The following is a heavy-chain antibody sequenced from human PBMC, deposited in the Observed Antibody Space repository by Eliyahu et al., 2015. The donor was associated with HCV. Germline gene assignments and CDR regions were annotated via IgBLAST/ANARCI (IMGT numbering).Heavy chain of an antibody. J-gene: IGHJ5*02. Sequence: QVQLVQSGAEVKKPGASVKVSCKASGYTFTGNNMPGWRQAPGQGLEWMGWINPNSGGTNYAQKFQGRVTMTRDTSISTAYMELSRLRSDDTAVYYCARSPQIVVVTAPLHRWGQGTLVTVSS. CDR2: INPNSGGT. V-gene: IGHV1-2*02. D-gene: IGHD2-21*02. CDR1: GYTFTGNN. CDR3: ARSPQIVVVTAPLHR.